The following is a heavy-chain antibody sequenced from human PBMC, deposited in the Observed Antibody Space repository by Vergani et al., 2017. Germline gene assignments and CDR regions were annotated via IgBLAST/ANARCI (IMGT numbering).Heavy chain of an antibody. V-gene: IGHV3-30-3*01. CDR2: ISYDGSNK. D-gene: IGHD2-15*01. Sequence: QVQLVESGGGVVQPGRSLRLSCAASGFTFSSYAMHWVRQAPGKGLEWVAVISYDGSNKYYADSVKGRFTISRDNSKNTLYLQMNSLRAEDTAVYYCARDIDASGYYFDYWGQGTLVTVSS. CDR3: ARDIDASGYYFDY. J-gene: IGHJ4*02. CDR1: GFTFSSYA.